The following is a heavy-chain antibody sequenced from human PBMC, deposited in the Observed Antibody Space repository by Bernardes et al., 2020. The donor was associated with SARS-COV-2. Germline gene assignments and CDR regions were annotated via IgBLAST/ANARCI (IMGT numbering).Heavy chain of an antibody. V-gene: IGHV3-33*01. J-gene: IGHJ5*02. CDR3: ARPTAGSKFDP. Sequence: SLRLSCAASGFTFSSYGMHWVRQAPGKGLEWVAVIWYDGSNKYYADSVKGRFTISRDNSKNTLYLQMNSLRAEDTAVYYCARPTAGSKFDPWGQGTLVTVSS. CDR1: GFTFSSYG. D-gene: IGHD1-26*01. CDR2: IWYDGSNK.